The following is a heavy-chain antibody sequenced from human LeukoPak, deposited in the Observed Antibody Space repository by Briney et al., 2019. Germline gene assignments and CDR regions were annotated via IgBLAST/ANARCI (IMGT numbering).Heavy chain of an antibody. CDR1: GGFISSYY. J-gene: IGHJ5*02. Sequence: SETLSLTCTVSGGFISSYYWSWIRQPPGKGLEWIGYIYTSGSTNYNPSLKSRVTISVDTSKNQFSLKLSSVTAADTAVYYCARHIIVVVPAARAVGNWFDPWGQGTLVTVSS. CDR3: ARHIIVVVPAARAVGNWFDP. CDR2: IYTSGST. V-gene: IGHV4-4*09. D-gene: IGHD2-2*01.